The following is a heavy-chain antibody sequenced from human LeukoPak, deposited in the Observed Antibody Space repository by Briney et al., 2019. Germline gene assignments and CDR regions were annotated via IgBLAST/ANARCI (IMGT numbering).Heavy chain of an antibody. V-gene: IGHV3-30*18. CDR1: GFTFSSYA. Sequence: TGGSLRLSCAASGFTFSSYAMHWVRQAPGKGLEWVAIISSDVSKKYHADSVKGRFTISRDNSKNTLYLQMSSLRAEDTAVYYCAKQARRAYYYGSGTYAGSHYFDYWGQGTLVTVSS. D-gene: IGHD3-10*01. J-gene: IGHJ4*02. CDR2: ISSDVSKK. CDR3: AKQARRAYYYGSGTYAGSHYFDY.